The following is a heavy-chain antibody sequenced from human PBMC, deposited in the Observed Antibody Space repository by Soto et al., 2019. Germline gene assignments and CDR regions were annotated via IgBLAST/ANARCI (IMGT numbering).Heavy chain of an antibody. CDR1: GYTFTSYD. CDR3: ARIVVVPAAMGVGWFDP. CDR2: MNPNSGNT. J-gene: IGHJ5*02. V-gene: IGHV1-8*01. D-gene: IGHD2-2*01. Sequence: QVQLVQSGAEVKKPGASVKVSCKASGYTFTSYDINWVRQATGQGLEWMGWMNPNSGNTGYAQKFQGRVTMTRNTSISTAYMELSSLRSEDTAVYYCARIVVVPAAMGVGWFDPWGQGTLVTVSS.